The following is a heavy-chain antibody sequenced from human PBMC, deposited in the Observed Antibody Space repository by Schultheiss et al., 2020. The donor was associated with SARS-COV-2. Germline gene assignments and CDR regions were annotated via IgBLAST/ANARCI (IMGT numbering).Heavy chain of an antibody. CDR2: ISSNGGST. V-gene: IGHV3-64*04. D-gene: IGHD3-22*01. Sequence: GGSLRLSCSASGFTFSSYAMHWVRQAPGKGLEYVSAISSNGGSTYYADSVKGRFTISRDNAKNSLYLQMNSLRAEDTAVYYCASPDVVKGGGWGQGTLVTVSS. CDR3: ASPDVVKGGG. J-gene: IGHJ4*02. CDR1: GFTFSSYA.